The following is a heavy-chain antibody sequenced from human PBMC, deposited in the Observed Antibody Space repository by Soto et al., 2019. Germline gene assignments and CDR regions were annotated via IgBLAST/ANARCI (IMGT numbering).Heavy chain of an antibody. CDR1: GFTFSTSW. CDR3: AAGFPPDY. D-gene: IGHD3-10*01. CDR2: INGDGSEE. Sequence: EVQLVESVGVLVQPGGSLRVSCAASGFTFSTSWMNWVRQAPGKGLEWVADINGDGSEESYVDSVRGRFTISRDNVKNSLFLQMNSLRSEDPAVYYCAAGFPPDYWGQGTLVTVSS. V-gene: IGHV3-7*01. J-gene: IGHJ4*02.